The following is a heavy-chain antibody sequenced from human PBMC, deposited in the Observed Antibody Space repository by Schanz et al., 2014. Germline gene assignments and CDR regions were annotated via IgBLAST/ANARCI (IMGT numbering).Heavy chain of an antibody. D-gene: IGHD3-22*01. CDR2: ITAYNGDT. Sequence: QVQLVQSGAEVKKPGASVKVSCKASGYTFTSHGISWVRQAPGQGLEWMGWITAYNGDTNYALKLQGRVTNTADKTTSTAYMDLSSLRPEDTAVYYCARSNYYDNSDYYNAFDYWGQGTLVTDSS. CDR1: GYTFTSHG. J-gene: IGHJ4*02. V-gene: IGHV1-18*01. CDR3: ARSNYYDNSDYYNAFDY.